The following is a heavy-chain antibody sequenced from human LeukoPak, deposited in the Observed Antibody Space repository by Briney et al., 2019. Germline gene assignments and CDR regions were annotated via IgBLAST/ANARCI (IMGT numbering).Heavy chain of an antibody. J-gene: IGHJ3*02. CDR3: ARDDYGGKLDI. V-gene: IGHV3-23*01. Sequence: GGSLRLSCAASGFTFSNYAMSWVRQAPGKGLEWVSAISGSGGSTYYADFVKGRFTISRDNSKNTLYLQMNSLRAEDTAVYYCARDDYGGKLDIWGQGTVVTVSS. CDR1: GFTFSNYA. CDR2: ISGSGGST. D-gene: IGHD4-23*01.